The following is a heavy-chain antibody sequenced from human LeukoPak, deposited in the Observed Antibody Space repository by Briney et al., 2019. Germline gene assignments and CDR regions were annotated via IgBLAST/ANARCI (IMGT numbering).Heavy chain of an antibody. J-gene: IGHJ4*02. D-gene: IGHD3-3*01. CDR3: ARLRFLEWFPFDY. CDR2: INPNSGGT. CDR1: GYTFTGYY. V-gene: IGHV1-2*06. Sequence: ASVKVSCKASGYTFTGYYMHWVRQAPGQGLEWMGRINPNSGGTNYARRFQGRVTMTRDTSISTAYMELSRLRSDDTAVYYCARLRFLEWFPFDYWGQGTLVTVSS.